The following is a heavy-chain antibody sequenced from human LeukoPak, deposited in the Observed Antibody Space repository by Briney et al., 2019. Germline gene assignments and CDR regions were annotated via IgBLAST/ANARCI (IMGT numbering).Heavy chain of an antibody. D-gene: IGHD6-13*01. CDR1: GYTFTGYY. CDR2: INPNSGGT. Sequence: GASVKVSCKASGYTFTGYYMNWVRQAPGQGLEWMGWINPNSGGTNYAQKFQGWVTMTRDTSISTAYMELSRLRSDDTAVYYCARDAYSSSWYRRGELEYWGQGTLVTVSS. J-gene: IGHJ4*02. V-gene: IGHV1-2*04. CDR3: ARDAYSSSWYRRGELEY.